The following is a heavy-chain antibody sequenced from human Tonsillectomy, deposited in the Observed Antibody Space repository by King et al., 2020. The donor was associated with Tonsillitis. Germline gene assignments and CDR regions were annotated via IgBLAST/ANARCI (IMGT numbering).Heavy chain of an antibody. V-gene: IGHV5-10-1*03. J-gene: IGHJ4*02. CDR2: IDPSDSYT. Sequence: VQLVESGAEVKKPGESLRISCTGSGYCFTSYWITWVRQMPGKGLEWMGRIDPSDSYTNYSPSFQGHATISADKSINTAYLQWSSLKASDTAIYYCARQDSSGWYGFDYWGQGALVTVSS. D-gene: IGHD6-19*01. CDR3: ARQDSSGWYGFDY. CDR1: GYCFTSYW.